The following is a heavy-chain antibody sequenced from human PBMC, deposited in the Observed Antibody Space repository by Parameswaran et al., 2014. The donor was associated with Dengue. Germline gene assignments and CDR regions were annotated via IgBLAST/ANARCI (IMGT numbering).Heavy chain of an antibody. CDR3: ARDLTPPFGPYSSSWYWFDP. CDR2: ISAYNGNT. Sequence: WVRQAPGQGLEWMGWISAYNGNTNYAQKLQGRVTMTTDTSTSTAYMELRSLRSDDTAVYYCARDLTPPFGPYSSSWYWFDPWGQGTLVTVSS. J-gene: IGHJ5*02. D-gene: IGHD6-13*01. V-gene: IGHV1-18*01.